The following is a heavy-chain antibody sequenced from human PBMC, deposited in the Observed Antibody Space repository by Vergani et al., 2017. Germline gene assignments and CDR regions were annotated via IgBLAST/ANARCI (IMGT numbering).Heavy chain of an antibody. CDR2: VYASGST. V-gene: IGHV4-61*02. D-gene: IGHD1-7*01. J-gene: IGHJ4*02. CDR3: ARGPITGTTLFDY. CDR1: GGSISSGSYY. Sequence: QVQLQESGPGLVKPSQTLSLTCTVSGGSISSGSYYWSWIRQPAGKGLEWIGRVYASGSTNYNPSLKSRVTISVDTSKNQFSLKLSSVTAADTAVYYCARGPITGTTLFDYWGQGTLVTVSS.